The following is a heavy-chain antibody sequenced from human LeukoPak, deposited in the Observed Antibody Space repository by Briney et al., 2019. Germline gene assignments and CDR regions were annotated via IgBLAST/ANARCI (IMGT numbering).Heavy chain of an antibody. CDR1: RFTFSSYS. CDR3: ARVGPWVTPDYYYYYMDV. D-gene: IGHD5-18*01. V-gene: IGHV3-21*01. CDR2: ISSSGSYI. J-gene: IGHJ6*03. Sequence: AGTLTLTCAASRFTFSSYSMNWVRQAPGKGLEWVSYISSSGSYIYYADSVKGRFTIASDNAKNSLYLQINRLGADDTAEYYCARVGPWVTPDYYYYYMDVWGKGTTVTVSS.